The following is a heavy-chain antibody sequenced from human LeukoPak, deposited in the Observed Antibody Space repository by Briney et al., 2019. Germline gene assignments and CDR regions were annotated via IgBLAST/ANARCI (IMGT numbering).Heavy chain of an antibody. J-gene: IGHJ4*02. V-gene: IGHV3-23*01. CDR2: IIGSGDTT. Sequence: GGSLRLSCVVSGFTFSNYAMSWVRQAPGKGLEWVSAIIGSGDTTYYADSVKGRFTISRDNSKNTLNLQMNSLRAEDTAVYYCAKGRYYYDSSGYYKWGQGTLVTVSS. CDR1: GFTFSNYA. D-gene: IGHD3-22*01. CDR3: AKGRYYYDSSGYYK.